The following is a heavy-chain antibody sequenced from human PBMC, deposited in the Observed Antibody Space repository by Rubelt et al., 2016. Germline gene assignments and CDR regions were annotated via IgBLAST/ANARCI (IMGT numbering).Heavy chain of an antibody. CDR1: GGSFSGYY. J-gene: IGHJ6*02. D-gene: IGHD2-15*01. Sequence: QVQLQQWGAGLLKPSETLSLTCAVYGGSFSGYYWSWIRQPPGKGLEWIGEINHSGSTNYNPSFKSRVTISVEPSKNQFSLKLSSVTAADTAVYYCARFRCGGSCRPPNFYYYYGMDVWGQGTTVTVSS. V-gene: IGHV4-34*01. CDR2: INHSGST. CDR3: ARFRCGGSCRPPNFYYYYGMDV.